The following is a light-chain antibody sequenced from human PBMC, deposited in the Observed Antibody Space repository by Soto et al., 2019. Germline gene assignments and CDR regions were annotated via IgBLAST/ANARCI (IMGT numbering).Light chain of an antibody. CDR3: QQYYSTPKT. CDR2: WAS. Sequence: DIVMTQSPGSLAVSLGERATINCKSSQSVLYSSNNKNYLAWYQQKPGQPPKLLIYWASTRESGVPDRFSGSGSGTDFSLTISSLQAEDVAVYYCQQYYSTPKTFGGGTKVEIK. J-gene: IGKJ4*01. CDR1: QSVLYSSNNKNY. V-gene: IGKV4-1*01.